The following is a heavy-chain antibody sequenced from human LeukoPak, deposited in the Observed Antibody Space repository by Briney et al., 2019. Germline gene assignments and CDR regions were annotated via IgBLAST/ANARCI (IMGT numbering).Heavy chain of an antibody. CDR2: INHSGSN. Sequence: SETLSLTCAVYVWSFSGYYWSWIRQPPGKGLEWIGEINHSGSNNYKPSLKSRDTISVDTSKNQFSLKLSSVTAADTAVYYCARIAGSITMVRGRYYYGMDVWGKGTTVTVSS. V-gene: IGHV4-34*01. CDR3: ARIAGSITMVRGRYYYGMDV. D-gene: IGHD3-10*01. J-gene: IGHJ6*04. CDR1: VWSFSGYY.